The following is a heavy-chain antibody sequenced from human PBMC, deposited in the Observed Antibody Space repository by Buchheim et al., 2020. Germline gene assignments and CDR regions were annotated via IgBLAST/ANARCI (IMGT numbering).Heavy chain of an antibody. D-gene: IGHD3-3*01. CDR2: ISSSSSTI. J-gene: IGHJ6*02. Sequence: EVQLVESGGGLVQPGGSLRLSCAASGFTFSSYSMNWVRQAPEKGLEWVSYISSSSSTIYYADSVKGRFTISRDNAKNSLYLQMNSLRAEDTAVYYCARDGVFLGWGLYHYYYGMDVWGQGTT. CDR3: ARDGVFLGWGLYHYYYGMDV. CDR1: GFTFSSYS. V-gene: IGHV3-48*04.